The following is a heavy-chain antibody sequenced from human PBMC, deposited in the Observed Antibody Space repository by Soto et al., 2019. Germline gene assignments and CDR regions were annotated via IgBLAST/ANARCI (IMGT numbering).Heavy chain of an antibody. D-gene: IGHD1-26*01. CDR2: ISYDGSNK. CDR1: GFTFSSYA. V-gene: IGHV3-30-3*01. Sequence: PGGSLRLSCAASGFTFSSYAMHWVRQAPGKGLEWVAVISYDGSNKYYADSVKGRFTISRDNSKNTLYLQMNSLRAEDTAVYYCARDSWPIMGATTYDYWGQGTLVTVSS. J-gene: IGHJ4*02. CDR3: ARDSWPIMGATTYDY.